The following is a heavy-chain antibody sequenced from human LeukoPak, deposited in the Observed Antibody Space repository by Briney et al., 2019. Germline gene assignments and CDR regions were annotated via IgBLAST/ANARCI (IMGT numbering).Heavy chain of an antibody. CDR3: AKASPFIAARRAGWFDP. CDR1: GNDW. CDR2: INSDGSST. Sequence: GGSLRLSCAASGNDWMHWVRQAPGKGLLWVSRINSDGSSTSYADSVEGRFTISRDNAKNTLYLQMNSLRAEDTAVYYCAKASPFIAARRAGWFDPWGQGTLVTVSS. J-gene: IGHJ5*02. D-gene: IGHD6-6*01. V-gene: IGHV3-74*01.